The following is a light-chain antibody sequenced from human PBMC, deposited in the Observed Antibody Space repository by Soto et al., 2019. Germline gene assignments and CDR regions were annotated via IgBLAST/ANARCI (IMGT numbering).Light chain of an antibody. J-gene: IGKJ5*01. Sequence: EIVLTQSPGTLSLSPGERATLSCRASQSVSSSYLAWYQQKPGQAPRLLIYGASSRATGIPDRFSGSGSGTDFPLTISRLEPDEFAAFYCHQYDSSPITFGQGKRLEIK. CDR1: QSVSSSY. CDR3: HQYDSSPIT. CDR2: GAS. V-gene: IGKV3-20*01.